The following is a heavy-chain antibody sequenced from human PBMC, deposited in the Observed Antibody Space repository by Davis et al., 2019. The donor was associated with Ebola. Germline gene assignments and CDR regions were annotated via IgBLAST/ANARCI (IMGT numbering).Heavy chain of an antibody. V-gene: IGHV6-1*01. D-gene: IGHD6-13*01. J-gene: IGHJ3*02. CDR2: TYYRSNWYN. Sequence: HSQTLSLTCAISGESVSSESASWHWIRQSPSRGLEWLGRTYYRSNWYNYFAVSVRSRITIDPDTSKNQFSLQLYSVTPDDTAVYYCAREGRSGIPLRSFHIWGQGTMVTVSS. CDR1: GESVSSESAS. CDR3: AREGRSGIPLRSFHI.